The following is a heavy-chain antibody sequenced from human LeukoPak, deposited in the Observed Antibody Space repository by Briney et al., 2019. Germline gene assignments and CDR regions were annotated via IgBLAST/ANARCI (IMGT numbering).Heavy chain of an antibody. Sequence: SETLSLTCTVSGYSISSGNYWGWIRQPPGKGLEWIGRIYTSGSTNYNPSLKSRVTMSVDTSKNQFSLKLSSVTAADTAVYYCARSLSSSWFDPWGQGTLVTVSS. CDR2: IYTSGST. CDR3: ARSLSSSWFDP. CDR1: GYSISSGNY. V-gene: IGHV4-38-2*02. J-gene: IGHJ5*02. D-gene: IGHD6-13*01.